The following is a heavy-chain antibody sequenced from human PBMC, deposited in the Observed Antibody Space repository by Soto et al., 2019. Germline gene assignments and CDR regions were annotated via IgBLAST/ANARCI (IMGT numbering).Heavy chain of an antibody. V-gene: IGHV1-18*01. CDR2: IRPDKGNR. Sequence: QGQVLQSGPEVKRPGASVTVSCKTSGYTFSTSGISWVRQAPGQGLEWVGWIRPDKGNRKSAQRLQGRVTLTTDTSASTAYMELRSLTSDDTAMYYCARDTESNRYNDWGQGTLVTVSS. J-gene: IGHJ1*01. CDR3: ARDTESNRYND. D-gene: IGHD1-20*01. CDR1: GYTFSTSG.